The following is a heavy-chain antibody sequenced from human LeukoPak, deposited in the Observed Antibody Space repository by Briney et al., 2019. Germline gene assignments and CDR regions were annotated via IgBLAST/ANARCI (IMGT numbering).Heavy chain of an antibody. V-gene: IGHV3-7*01. Sequence: PGGSLRLSCAASGFTFSSYWMSWVRPAPGKGLEWVANIKQDGSEKYYVDSVKGRFTISRDNAKNSLYLQMNSLRAEDTAVYYCARDHDYGDYGVGYWGQGTLVTVSS. J-gene: IGHJ4*02. CDR3: ARDHDYGDYGVGY. D-gene: IGHD4-17*01. CDR1: GFTFSSYW. CDR2: IKQDGSEK.